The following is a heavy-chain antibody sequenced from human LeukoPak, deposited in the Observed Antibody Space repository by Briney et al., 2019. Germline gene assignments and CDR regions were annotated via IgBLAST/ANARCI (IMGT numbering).Heavy chain of an antibody. D-gene: IGHD5-12*01. CDR2: IKHDGSEI. V-gene: IGHV3-7*03. Sequence: GGSLRLSCAASGFTFSNYWMGWVRQAPGKGLEWVANIKHDGSEIYYVDSVKGRFTISRDNSKNTLYLQMNTLRAEDTAVYYCARASGYSGYDPFDYWGQGTLVTVSS. J-gene: IGHJ4*02. CDR1: GFTFSNYW. CDR3: ARASGYSGYDPFDY.